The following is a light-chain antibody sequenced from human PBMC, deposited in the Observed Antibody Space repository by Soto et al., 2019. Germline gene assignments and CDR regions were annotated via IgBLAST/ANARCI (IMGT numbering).Light chain of an antibody. CDR1: QNIPNN. V-gene: IGKV3-11*01. Sequence: EIVVTQSPTTLSLSPGERATLSCRTSQNIPNNLAWYQQKPGQPPRLVIHDASSRDTGVPAWFSGSGSVTDFSLTISILEPEDFAVYYCQQRGDWPPLAFGGGTRVDLK. J-gene: IGKJ4*01. CDR3: QQRGDWPPLA. CDR2: DAS.